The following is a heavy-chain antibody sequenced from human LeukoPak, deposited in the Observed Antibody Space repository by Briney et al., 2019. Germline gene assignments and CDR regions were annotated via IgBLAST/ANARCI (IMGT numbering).Heavy chain of an antibody. CDR2: IFDTGST. J-gene: IGHJ4*02. CDR1: GGSISNYY. D-gene: IGHD6-13*01. Sequence: SETLSLTCTVSGGSISNYYWSWIRQPPGKGLEWIGHIFDTGSTTYNPSLKSRVTISVDTSKNQFSLKLTSVTAADTAVYYCARHETYSSWTSSFDYWGQGTLVTVSS. V-gene: IGHV4-59*08. CDR3: ARHETYSSWTSSFDY.